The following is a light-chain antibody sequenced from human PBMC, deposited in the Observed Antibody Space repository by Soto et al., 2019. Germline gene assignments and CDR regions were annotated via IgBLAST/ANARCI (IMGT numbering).Light chain of an antibody. V-gene: IGKV3-15*01. CDR3: QQYNNWPYT. Sequence: EIVMTQSPATLSVSPGERATLSCRASQSVSSNLAWYQQKPGQAPRLFIYGASTRATGIPARFSGSRSGTEFTLTISSLQSEDFAVYYCQQYNNWPYTFGQGTKLEIK. CDR1: QSVSSN. CDR2: GAS. J-gene: IGKJ2*01.